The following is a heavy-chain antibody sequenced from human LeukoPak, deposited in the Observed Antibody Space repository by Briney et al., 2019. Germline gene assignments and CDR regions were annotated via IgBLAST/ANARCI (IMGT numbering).Heavy chain of an antibody. J-gene: IGHJ4*02. CDR1: GGSISSYY. CDR2: IYYSGST. CDR3: ARDDYGGYTFDF. D-gene: IGHD4/OR15-4a*01. Sequence: SETLSLTCTVSGGSISSYYWSWIRQPPGKGLEWIGYIYYSGSTNYNPSLKSRVTISVDTSKNQFSLKLSSVTAADTAVYYCARDDYGGYTFDFWGQGTLVTVSS. V-gene: IGHV4-59*12.